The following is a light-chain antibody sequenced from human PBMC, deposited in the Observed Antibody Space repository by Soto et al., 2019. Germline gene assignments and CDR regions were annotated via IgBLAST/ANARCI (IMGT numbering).Light chain of an antibody. CDR1: QNVGSN. CDR3: QQYGSSPWT. V-gene: IGKV3-20*01. Sequence: EIVVTQSPATLSVSPWERATLSCRASQNVGSNLAWYQQKPGQAPRLLIYGASSRATGIPDRFSGSGSGTDFTLTISRLEPEDFAVYYCQQYGSSPWTFGQGTKVDIK. J-gene: IGKJ1*01. CDR2: GAS.